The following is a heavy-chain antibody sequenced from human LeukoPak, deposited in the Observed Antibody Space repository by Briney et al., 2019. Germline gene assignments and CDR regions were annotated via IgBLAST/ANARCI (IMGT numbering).Heavy chain of an antibody. J-gene: IGHJ6*02. CDR3: ARDPYSSTWSYGMDV. CDR2: IKEDGSEE. CDR1: GFTFSDYW. V-gene: IGHV3-7*05. Sequence: PGGSLRHSCAASGFTFSDYWMSWVRQAPGKGLEWVGNIKEDGSEEVYEDSVKGRFTISRDNAKNSLFLQMNTLRAEDTAVYYCARDPYSSTWSYGMDVWGQGATVTVSS. D-gene: IGHD6-6*01.